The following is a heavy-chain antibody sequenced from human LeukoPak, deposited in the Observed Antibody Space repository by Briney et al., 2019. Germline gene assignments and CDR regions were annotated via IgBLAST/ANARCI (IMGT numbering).Heavy chain of an antibody. CDR1: GYTLTELS. D-gene: IGHD1-26*01. J-gene: IGHJ3*02. V-gene: IGHV1-2*02. CDR3: ARVNSPGSGANAFDI. Sequence: ASVKVSCKVSGYTLTELSMHWVRQAPGQGLEWMGWINPNSGGTNYAQKFQGRVTMTRDTSITTAYMELSRLRSDDTAVYYCARVNSPGSGANAFDIWGQGTMVTVSS. CDR2: INPNSGGT.